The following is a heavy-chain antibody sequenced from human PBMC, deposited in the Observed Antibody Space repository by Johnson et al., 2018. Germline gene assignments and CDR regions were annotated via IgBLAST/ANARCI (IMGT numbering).Heavy chain of an antibody. Sequence: QVQLQESGGGVVQPGRSLRLSCAVSAFTFSSYAMHWVRQAPGKGLEWVAIIWNDGSNKYYADSVKGRFTISRDDSKNTLYLQMNSLGSEDTAVYYCAKDMTTGTTAYFQHWGQGTLVTVSS. CDR1: AFTFSSYA. D-gene: IGHD4-17*01. CDR3: AKDMTTGTTAYFQH. CDR2: IWNDGSNK. J-gene: IGHJ1*01. V-gene: IGHV3-33*06.